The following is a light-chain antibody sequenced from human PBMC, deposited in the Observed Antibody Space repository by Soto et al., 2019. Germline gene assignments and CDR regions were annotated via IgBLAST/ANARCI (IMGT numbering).Light chain of an antibody. CDR3: QQYNHHWT. V-gene: IGKV1-5*03. Sequence: DIQMTQSPSTLSGSVGDRVTITCRASQTISSWLAWYQQKRGKAAKLLIYKASTLKSGVPSRCSGSGSVTEFSLTISSLQPDDFATYYCQQYNHHWTFGQGTKVDI. J-gene: IGKJ1*01. CDR1: QTISSW. CDR2: KAS.